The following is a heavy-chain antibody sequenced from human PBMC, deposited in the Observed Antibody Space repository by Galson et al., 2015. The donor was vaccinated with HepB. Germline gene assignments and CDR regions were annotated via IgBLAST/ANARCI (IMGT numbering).Heavy chain of an antibody. CDR2: IYYSGST. CDR1: GGSISSGDYY. J-gene: IGHJ6*03. CDR3: ARAHPNWGSSHYVDV. V-gene: IGHV4-30-4*01. Sequence: TLSLTCTVSGGSISSGDYYWSWIRQPPGKGLEWIGYIYYSGSTYYNPSLKSRVTISVDTSKNQFSLKLSSVTAADTAVYYCARAHPNWGSSHYVDVWGKGTTVTVSS. D-gene: IGHD7-27*01.